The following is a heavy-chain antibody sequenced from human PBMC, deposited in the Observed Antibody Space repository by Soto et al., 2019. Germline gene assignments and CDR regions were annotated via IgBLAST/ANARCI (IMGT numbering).Heavy chain of an antibody. CDR2: IYYSGST. CDR3: ARAPSRNYDDAFDI. D-gene: IGHD3-22*01. J-gene: IGHJ3*02. V-gene: IGHV4-30-4*01. CDR1: GGPISSGDYY. Sequence: TSETLALTCTVSGGPISSGDYYWSWIRQPPGKGLEWIGYIYYSGSTYYNPSLKSRVTISVDTSKNQFSLKLSSVTAADTAVYYCARAPSRNYDDAFDIWGQGTMVTVSS.